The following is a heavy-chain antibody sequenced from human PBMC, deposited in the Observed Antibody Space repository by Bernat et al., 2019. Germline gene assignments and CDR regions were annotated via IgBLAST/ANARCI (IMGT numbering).Heavy chain of an antibody. Sequence: QVQLVQSGAEVKKPGASVKVSCKASGYTFTNYGISWVRQAPGQGLEWMGWISAYNGNTNYAQSLQGRVTMTTDTSTSTAYMELMSLRSDDTAVYYCARDIGCAGTTVTALDYWGQGTLVTVSS. CDR1: GYTFTNYG. CDR3: ARDIGCAGTTVTALDY. D-gene: IGHD4-17*01. CDR2: ISAYNGNT. J-gene: IGHJ4*02. V-gene: IGHV1-18*01.